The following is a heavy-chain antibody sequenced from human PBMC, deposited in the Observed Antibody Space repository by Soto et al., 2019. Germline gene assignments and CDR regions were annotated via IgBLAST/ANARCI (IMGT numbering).Heavy chain of an antibody. CDR2: ISASGGST. D-gene: IGHD3-10*01. V-gene: IGHV3-23*01. J-gene: IGHJ4*02. CDR1: GFTFSNYG. CDR3: AIHFYYGSGTYYAVDY. Sequence: EVQLLESGGGSVQPGGSLRLSCAVSGFTFSNYGMNWVRQAPGQGLEWVSGISASGGSTYYADSVKGRFTISRDSSKSTLYLQMNSLRANDTAVYYCAIHFYYGSGTYYAVDYWGQGTRVTVSS.